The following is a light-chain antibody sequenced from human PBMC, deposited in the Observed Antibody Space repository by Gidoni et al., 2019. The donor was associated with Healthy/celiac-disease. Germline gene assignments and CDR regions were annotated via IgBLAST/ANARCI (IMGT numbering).Light chain of an antibody. CDR3: QQYGSSPRVT. CDR2: GAS. Sequence: EIVLTQSPGTLSLSPGERATLSCRASQSVSSSYLAWYQQKPGQAPRLLIYGASSRATGNPDRFSGSGSGTDFTLTISRLEPEDFAVYYCQQYGSSPRVTFXGXTKVEIK. V-gene: IGKV3-20*01. J-gene: IGKJ4*01. CDR1: QSVSSSY.